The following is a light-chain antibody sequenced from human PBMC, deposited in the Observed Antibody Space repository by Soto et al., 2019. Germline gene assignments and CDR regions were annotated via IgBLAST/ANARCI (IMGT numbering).Light chain of an antibody. CDR1: QSISSW. CDR2: DAS. CDR3: QQYNNYSGT. V-gene: IGKV1-5*01. Sequence: DRLTHTCRASQSISSWLAWYQQKPGEVPKLLIYDASSLENGVPSRFSGSGSGTEFTLTITILQPDDFATYYCQQYNNYSGTFGQGTKVDIK. J-gene: IGKJ1*01.